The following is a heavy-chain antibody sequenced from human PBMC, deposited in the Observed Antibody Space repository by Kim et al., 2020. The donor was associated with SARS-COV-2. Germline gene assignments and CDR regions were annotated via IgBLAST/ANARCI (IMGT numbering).Heavy chain of an antibody. V-gene: IGHV4-34*01. J-gene: IGHJ4*02. D-gene: IGHD5-18*01. Sequence: SETLSLTCAVYGGSFSGYYWSWIRQPPGKGLEWIGEISHGGSSNYNPSLKSRVTISVDRSKNQFSLKLTSVTGADTAVYYCARVAQDGYLGFWGRGNLVT. CDR3: ARVAQDGYLGF. CDR2: ISHGGSS. CDR1: GGSFSGYY.